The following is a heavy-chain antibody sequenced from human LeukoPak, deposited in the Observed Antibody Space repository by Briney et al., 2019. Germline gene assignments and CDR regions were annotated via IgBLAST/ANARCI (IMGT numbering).Heavy chain of an antibody. V-gene: IGHV3-21*06. CDR2: IHGSASYN. D-gene: IGHD5-12*01. CDR3: VRAFGGYDSQRFYYNMDV. Sequence: PGGSLRLSCTASGFIFSNYYLNWVRQAPGKGLEWVSCIHGSASYNYYADSVKGRFTVSRDSAKNSLYLEMSSLRVEDTAVYYCVRAFGGYDSQRFYYNMDVWGKGTTVTVSS. CDR1: GFIFSNYY. J-gene: IGHJ6*03.